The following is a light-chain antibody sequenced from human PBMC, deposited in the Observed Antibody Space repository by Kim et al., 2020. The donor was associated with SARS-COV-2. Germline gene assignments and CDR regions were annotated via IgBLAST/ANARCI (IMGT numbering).Light chain of an antibody. CDR3: YSVADNIGL. CDR1: DLAKKH. Sequence: SGSPGQTAGITCAGDDLAKKHARWFQQKTGQAPVLVIYKDTERPSGIPERFSGSSSGTTVTLTISGAQVDDEADYYCYSVADNIGLFGGGTQLTVL. CDR2: KDT. J-gene: IGLJ2*01. V-gene: IGLV3-27*01.